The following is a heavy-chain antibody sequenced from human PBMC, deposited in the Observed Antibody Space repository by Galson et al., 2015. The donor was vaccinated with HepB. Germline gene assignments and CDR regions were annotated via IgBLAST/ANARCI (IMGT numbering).Heavy chain of an antibody. CDR1: GFTFSSYA. J-gene: IGHJ4*02. D-gene: IGHD5-18*01. V-gene: IGHV3-23*01. CDR2: ISGSGGST. CDR3: ARHSTWIQLWSPLDY. Sequence: SLRLSCAASGFTFSSYAMSWVRQAPGKGLEWVSAISGSGGSTYYADSVKGRFTISRDNSKNTLYLQMNSLRAEDTAVYYCARHSTWIQLWSPLDYWGQGTLVTVSS.